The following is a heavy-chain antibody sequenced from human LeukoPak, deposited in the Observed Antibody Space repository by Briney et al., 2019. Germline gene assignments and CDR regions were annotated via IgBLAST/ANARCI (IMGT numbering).Heavy chain of an antibody. J-gene: IGHJ4*02. D-gene: IGHD6-6*01. Sequence: PGGSLSLSCVASGFSFSSYSMNWVRQAPGKGLEWVSTISSGTGSYIYYADSVRGRFTISIDNAKNSLYLQMNSLRAEDTAVYYCARCSGVFGSSGYWGQGTLVTVSS. CDR3: ARCSGVFGSSGY. V-gene: IGHV3-21*01. CDR1: GFSFSSYS. CDR2: ISSGTGSYI.